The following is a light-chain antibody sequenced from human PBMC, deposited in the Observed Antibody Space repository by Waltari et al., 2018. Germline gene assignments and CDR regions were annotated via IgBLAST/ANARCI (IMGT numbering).Light chain of an antibody. J-gene: IGKJ4*01. CDR3: QQANTFPLT. CDR1: QSISGW. Sequence: DILMTQSPSTLSASVGDRVTITCRASQSISGWLAWYQQQPGKAPKILIYDASTLQPGVPSRFSGRGSGTDFTLTISSLQPDDFATYYCQQANTFPLTFGGGSKVEMK. CDR2: DAS. V-gene: IGKV1-12*01.